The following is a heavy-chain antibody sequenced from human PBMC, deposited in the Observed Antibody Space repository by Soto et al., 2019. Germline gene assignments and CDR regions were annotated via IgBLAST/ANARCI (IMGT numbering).Heavy chain of an antibody. CDR2: IYYSGST. J-gene: IGHJ5*02. CDR1: GGSISRYY. D-gene: IGHD2-15*01. V-gene: IGHV4-59*01. Sequence: SETLSLTFTVSGGSISRYYWSWIRQPPGKGLEWIGYIYYSGSTNYNPSLKSRVTISVDTSKNQFSLKLSSVTAADTAVYYCARVSPGGYCSGGSCYSIWFDPWGQGTLVTVSS. CDR3: ARVSPGGYCSGGSCYSIWFDP.